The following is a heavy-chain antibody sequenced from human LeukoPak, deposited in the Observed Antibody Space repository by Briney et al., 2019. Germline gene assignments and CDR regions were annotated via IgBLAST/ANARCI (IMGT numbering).Heavy chain of an antibody. Sequence: ASVKVSCKASGYTFTNYAMNWVRQAPGQGLEWMGWISTNTGNPTYAQGFTGRFVFSLDTSFSTAYLQISSLKAEDSAVYYCARGTSRGNTIFGVVNNNWFDPWGQGTLVTVSS. CDR3: ARGTSRGNTIFGVVNNNWFDP. J-gene: IGHJ5*02. CDR1: GYTFTNYA. V-gene: IGHV7-4-1*02. D-gene: IGHD3-3*01. CDR2: ISTNTGNP.